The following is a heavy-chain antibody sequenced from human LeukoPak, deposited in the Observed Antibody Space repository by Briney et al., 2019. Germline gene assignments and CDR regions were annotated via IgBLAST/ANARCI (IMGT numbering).Heavy chain of an antibody. V-gene: IGHV1-2*02. D-gene: IGHD6-6*01. CDR1: GYTFTGYY. CDR3: ARDLDSSSSLDY. J-gene: IGHJ4*02. Sequence: VASVKVSCKASGYTFTGYYMHWVRQAPGQGLEWMGWIHPSSGATNYAQTFQGRVTMTRDTSFSTAYMELSRLRSDDTAMFYCARDLDSSSSLDYWGQGTLVTVSS. CDR2: IHPSSGAT.